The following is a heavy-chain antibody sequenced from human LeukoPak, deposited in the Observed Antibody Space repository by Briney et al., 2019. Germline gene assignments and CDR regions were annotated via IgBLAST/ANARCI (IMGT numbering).Heavy chain of an antibody. CDR3: AKDGRYYDSSGYLA. J-gene: IGHJ5*02. D-gene: IGHD3-22*01. Sequence: GGSLRLSCAASGFTFSLYGIHWVRQAPGKGLEWVAFIGYDGGNKHYADSVKGRFTISRDNSKNTLSLQMDSLRAEDTAVYYCAKDGRYYDSSGYLAWGQGTLVTVSS. CDR2: IGYDGGNK. V-gene: IGHV3-30*02. CDR1: GFTFSLYG.